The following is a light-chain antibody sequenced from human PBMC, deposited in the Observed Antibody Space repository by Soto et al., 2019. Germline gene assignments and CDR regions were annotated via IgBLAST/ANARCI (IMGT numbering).Light chain of an antibody. CDR3: QQYGVTPPNT. CDR1: QSVSSSY. J-gene: IGKJ4*01. V-gene: IGKV3-20*01. Sequence: ETVLTQSPATLSLSPGERATLSCRASQSVSSSYLAWYQQKPGQTPRLLIFGAYTRASGIPGRFSGSGSGTDFTLTISGLEPEDFALYYCQQYGVTPPNTFGGGTKVDIK. CDR2: GAY.